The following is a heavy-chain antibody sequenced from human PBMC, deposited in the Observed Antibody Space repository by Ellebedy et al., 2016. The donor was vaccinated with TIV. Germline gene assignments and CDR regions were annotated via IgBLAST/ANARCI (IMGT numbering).Heavy chain of an antibody. CDR3: AKVHGDYVIAEYFQH. D-gene: IGHD4-17*01. CDR2: ISGSGGST. V-gene: IGHV3-23*01. Sequence: GESLKISXAASGFTFSSYAMSWVRQAPGKGLEWVSAISGSGGSTYYADSVKGRFTISRDNSKNTLYLQMNSLRAEDTAVYYCAKVHGDYVIAEYFQHWGQGTLVTVSS. J-gene: IGHJ1*01. CDR1: GFTFSSYA.